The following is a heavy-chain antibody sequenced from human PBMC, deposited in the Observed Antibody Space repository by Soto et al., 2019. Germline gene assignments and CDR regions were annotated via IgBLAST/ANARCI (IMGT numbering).Heavy chain of an antibody. CDR2: IDTSGHST. CDR3: AKDSWYFDI. CDR1: GFVFTNFW. Sequence: GESLKISCEASGFVFTNFWMHWVRHVPGKGLVWVARIDTSGHSTNYAESVKGRFTISRDNAKNTVSLQMNSLRVEDTGVYYCAKDSWYFDIWSQGSQVTVSS. V-gene: IGHV3-74*01. J-gene: IGHJ4*02. D-gene: IGHD6-13*01.